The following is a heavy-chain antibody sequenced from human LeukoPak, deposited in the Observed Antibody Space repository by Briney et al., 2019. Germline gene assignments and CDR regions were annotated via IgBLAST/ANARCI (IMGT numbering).Heavy chain of an antibody. D-gene: IGHD5-12*01. CDR2: IYYTGNT. Sequence: PSETLSLTSTASGGSISNYYWSWIRQPPGKALEWIGYIYYTGNTNYNPSLKSRVSISVDTSKNQFSLRLSSVTAADTAVYYCARQREWLRYYGLDVWGRGTTVIVSS. CDR1: GGSISNYY. CDR3: ARQREWLRYYGLDV. V-gene: IGHV4-59*08. J-gene: IGHJ6*02.